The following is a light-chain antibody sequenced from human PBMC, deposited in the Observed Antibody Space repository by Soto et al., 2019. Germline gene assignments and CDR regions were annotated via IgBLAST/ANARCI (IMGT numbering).Light chain of an antibody. V-gene: IGKV1-5*01. Sequence: DFQMTQSPSTLSASVGDRVTITCRASQSLSSWLAWYQQKPGKAPKLLIYDASTLESGVPSRFSGGGSGTEFTFTINSLQADDFATYYCQQYNSYSATFGQGTKVDIK. CDR3: QQYNSYSAT. J-gene: IGKJ1*01. CDR2: DAS. CDR1: QSLSSW.